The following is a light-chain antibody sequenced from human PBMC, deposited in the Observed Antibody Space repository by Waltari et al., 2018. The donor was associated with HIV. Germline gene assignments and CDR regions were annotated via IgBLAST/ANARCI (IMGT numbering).Light chain of an antibody. CDR2: DVS. CDR3: SSYTSSSTLV. V-gene: IGLV2-14*03. CDR1: SSDVGAYTY. Sequence: QSALTQPASVSGSPGQSITISCTGTSSDVGAYTYVSWSQQHPGKAPKLMIYDVSNRPSGVSNRFSGSKSGNTASLTISGLQAEDEADYYCSSYTSSSTLVFGGGTKLTVL. J-gene: IGLJ2*01.